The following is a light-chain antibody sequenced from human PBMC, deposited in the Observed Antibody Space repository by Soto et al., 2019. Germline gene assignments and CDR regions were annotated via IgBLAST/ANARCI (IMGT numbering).Light chain of an antibody. CDR3: QRYGDSPPNT. CDR2: AAS. Sequence: EIVLTQSPGTLSLSPGESATLSCRASQRVNSRFLAWYQHKPGQAPRLLIYAASTRATGIPDRFSGSASGTDFFTLTISRLEPEDFAVYYCQRYGDSPPNTFGQGTKLEIK. J-gene: IGKJ2*01. V-gene: IGKV3-20*01. CDR1: QRVNSRF.